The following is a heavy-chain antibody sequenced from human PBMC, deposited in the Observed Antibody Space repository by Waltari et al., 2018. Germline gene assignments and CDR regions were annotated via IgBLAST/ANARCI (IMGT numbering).Heavy chain of an antibody. CDR1: DYSIINGYS. J-gene: IGHJ5*02. CDR3: GRLGGSMTTYQTFRDH. V-gene: IGHV4-38-2*01. Sequence: RESGPGLVRPSETLSLNCDVSDYSIINGYSWGWIRQPPGKGLEWIASINYSGKRYINPSFESRVTISVDTASNQFSLQLHSVTAADTAVYFCGRLGGSMTTYQTFRDHWGQGILVNVSS. CDR2: INYSGKR. D-gene: IGHD2-21*01.